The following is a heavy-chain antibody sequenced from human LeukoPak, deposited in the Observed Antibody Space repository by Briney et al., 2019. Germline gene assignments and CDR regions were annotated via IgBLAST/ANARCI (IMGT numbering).Heavy chain of an antibody. Sequence: ETLSLTCTVSGGSISSYYWSWIRQPPRKGLEWIGQIYYSGSTNYNPSLKSRVTISVDTSKNQFSLNLSSVTAADTAVYYCAGGSYHTYDYWGQGTLVTVSS. J-gene: IGHJ4*02. CDR1: GGSISSYY. V-gene: IGHV4-59*01. CDR2: IYYSGST. D-gene: IGHD1-26*01. CDR3: AGGSYHTYDY.